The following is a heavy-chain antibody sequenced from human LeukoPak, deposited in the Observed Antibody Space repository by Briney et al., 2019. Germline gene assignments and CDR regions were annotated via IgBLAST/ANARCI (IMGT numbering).Heavy chain of an antibody. D-gene: IGHD5-12*01. J-gene: IGHJ4*02. CDR1: ASSVSSCSCY. CDR2: IYYTGST. CDR3: ARHRGVATIRGEFDY. V-gene: IGHV4-39*01. Sequence: SETLSLTCTVSASSVSSCSCYWGWVRQPPGKGLEWIGSIYYTGSTYYNPSLKSRVTISVDTSKNRFSLKLSSVTAADTAVYYCARHRGVATIRGEFDYWGQGTLVTVSS.